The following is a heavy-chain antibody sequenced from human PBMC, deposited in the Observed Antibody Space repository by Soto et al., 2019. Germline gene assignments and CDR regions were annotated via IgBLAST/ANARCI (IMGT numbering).Heavy chain of an antibody. CDR3: ASTSGYSSGWCDY. Sequence: QTLPLTGASSGGSVSSNSAAWNWIRKSPSRGLEWLGRTYYRSKWYNDYAVSVKSRITINPDTSKNQFSLQLNSVTPEDTAVYYCASTSGYSSGWCDYWGQGTLVTVSS. J-gene: IGHJ4*02. CDR2: TYYRSKWYN. CDR1: GGSVSSNSAA. V-gene: IGHV6-1*01. D-gene: IGHD6-19*01.